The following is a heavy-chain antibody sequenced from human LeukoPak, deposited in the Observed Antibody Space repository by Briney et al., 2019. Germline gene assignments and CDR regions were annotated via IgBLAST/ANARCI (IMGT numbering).Heavy chain of an antibody. D-gene: IGHD3-10*02. CDR2: ISVSGNT. CDR1: GFTLSSYA. Sequence: GGSLRLSCAASGFTLSSYAMSGVRQAPGKGLEWVSAISVSGNTYHADSVKGRFTISRDNAKNSLYLQMNSLRAEDTAVYYCAELGITMIGGVWGKGTTTTISS. J-gene: IGHJ6*04. V-gene: IGHV3-23*01. CDR3: AELGITMIGGV.